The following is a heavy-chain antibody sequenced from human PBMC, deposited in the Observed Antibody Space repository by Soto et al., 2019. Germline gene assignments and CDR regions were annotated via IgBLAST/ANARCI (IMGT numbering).Heavy chain of an antibody. V-gene: IGHV5-51*01. Sequence: PGESLKISCKGSGYSFTSYWIGWVRQMPGKGLEWMGIIYPGDSDTRYSPSFQGQVTISADKSTSTAYLQWSSLKASDTAMYYCARTAVAGKYYYGVDVWGQGTTVNVSS. CDR3: ARTAVAGKYYYGVDV. J-gene: IGHJ6*02. CDR1: GYSFTSYW. CDR2: IYPGDSDT. D-gene: IGHD6-13*01.